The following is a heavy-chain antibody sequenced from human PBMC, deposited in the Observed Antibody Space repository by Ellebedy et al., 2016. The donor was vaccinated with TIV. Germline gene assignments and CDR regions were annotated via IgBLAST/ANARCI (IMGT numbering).Heavy chain of an antibody. Sequence: GESLKISCAASGLTFSRYWMHWVRQAPGKGLVWVSTINSDGSTTGYADSVKGRFTISRDSAKNTLYLQMNSLRAEDTAVYYCVTYTGSYSPVWGQGTMVTVSS. J-gene: IGHJ3*01. D-gene: IGHD1-26*01. CDR3: VTYTGSYSPV. V-gene: IGHV3-74*01. CDR2: INSDGSTT. CDR1: GLTFSRYW.